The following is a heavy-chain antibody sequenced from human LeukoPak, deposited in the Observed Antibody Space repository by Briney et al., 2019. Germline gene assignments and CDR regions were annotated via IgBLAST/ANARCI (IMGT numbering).Heavy chain of an antibody. CDR1: GGSISSYY. CDR2: IYTSGST. J-gene: IGHJ5*02. CDR3: ARDRGRGLSSGWYANWFDP. Sequence: SETLSLTCTVSGGSISSYYWSWIRQPAGKGLEWIGRIYTSGSTNYNPSLKSRVTMSVDTSKNQFSLKLSSVTAADTAVYYCARDRGRGLSSGWYANWFDPWGQGTLGTVSS. D-gene: IGHD6-19*01. V-gene: IGHV4-4*07.